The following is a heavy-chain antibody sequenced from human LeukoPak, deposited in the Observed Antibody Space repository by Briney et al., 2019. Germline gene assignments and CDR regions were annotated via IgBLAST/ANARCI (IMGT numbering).Heavy chain of an antibody. J-gene: IGHJ4*02. CDR1: GYTFTNYG. Sequence: ASVTVSCTSSGYTFTNYGISWVRQAPGQGHERVGRISGYNGNTDYAQKVEDRVTVTADTSTAYLELRSLTSDDTAVYYCAGDHGDFVGVRLGFDSWGQGTLVTVSS. D-gene: IGHD4-17*01. V-gene: IGHV1-18*01. CDR3: AGDHGDFVGVRLGFDS. CDR2: ISGYNGNT.